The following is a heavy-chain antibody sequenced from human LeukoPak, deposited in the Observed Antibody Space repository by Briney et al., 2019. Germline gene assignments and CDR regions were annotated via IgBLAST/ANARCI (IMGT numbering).Heavy chain of an antibody. J-gene: IGHJ4*02. V-gene: IGHV3-7*01. CDR1: GFSFSCYW. Sequence: GGSLRLSCAASGFSFSCYWLMWVRQTPGKGLQWVATIKEDGRQTFYSDSVMGRFTISIDSAKNSLYLQMNSLRVEETAVYYCYGTRGYWGQGALVTVSS. D-gene: IGHD3-22*01. CDR2: IKEDGRQT. CDR3: YGTRGY.